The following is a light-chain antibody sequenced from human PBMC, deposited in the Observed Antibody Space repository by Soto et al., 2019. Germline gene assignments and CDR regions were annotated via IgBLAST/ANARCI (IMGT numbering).Light chain of an antibody. CDR2: EGN. CDR1: SSDVGSYNL. V-gene: IGLV2-23*03. CDR3: RSHARSSTFWV. Sequence: QSALTQPASVSGSPGQSITISCTGTSSDVGSYNLVSWYQQHPGKAPKLMIYEGNKRPSGVSNRFSGSKSGNTASLTISGLQAEDEADYYCRSHARSSTFWVFGGGTKLTVL. J-gene: IGLJ2*01.